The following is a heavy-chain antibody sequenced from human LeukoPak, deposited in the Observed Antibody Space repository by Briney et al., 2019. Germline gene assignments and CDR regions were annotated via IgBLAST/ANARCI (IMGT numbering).Heavy chain of an antibody. V-gene: IGHV3-23*01. CDR2: ISGSGVST. J-gene: IGHJ4*02. CDR3: AKDHTVTDSGYNPGFDS. D-gene: IGHD4-17*01. CDR1: GFTFTSYA. Sequence: GGSLRLSCAASGFTFTSYAMSWVRQAPGKGLEWVSAISGSGVSTHYSNSVKGRFTISRDNSKNTLYLQMGRLRAEDTAVYYCAKDHTVTDSGYNPGFDSWGQGTLVTVSS.